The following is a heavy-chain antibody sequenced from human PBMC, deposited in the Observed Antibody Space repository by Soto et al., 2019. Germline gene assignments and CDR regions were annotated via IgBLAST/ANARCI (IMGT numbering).Heavy chain of an antibody. J-gene: IGHJ4*02. V-gene: IGHV3-23*01. CDR3: AKDSHFVVVPAAMPAFDY. Sequence: PGGSKRLSSAASGFTFSSLAMSWIRQKQGKGLEWVSAISGSGGSTYYADSVKGRFTISRDNSKNTLYLQMNSLRAEDTAVYYCAKDSHFVVVPAAMPAFDYWGQGTLVTVSS. CDR2: ISGSGGST. CDR1: GFTFSSLA. D-gene: IGHD2-2*01.